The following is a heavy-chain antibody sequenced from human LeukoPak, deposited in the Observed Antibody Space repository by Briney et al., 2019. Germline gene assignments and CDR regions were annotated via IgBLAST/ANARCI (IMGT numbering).Heavy chain of an antibody. D-gene: IGHD3-16*01. CDR2: IYTSGST. CDR3: ARDYVNDAFDI. V-gene: IGHV4-61*02. J-gene: IGHJ3*02. CDR1: GGSISSGSYY. Sequence: PSQTLSLTCTVSGGSISSGSYYWSWIRQPAGKGLEWIGRIYTSGSTNYNPSLKSRVTISVDTSKNQFSLKLSSVTAADTAVYYCARDYVNDAFDIWGQGTMVTVSS.